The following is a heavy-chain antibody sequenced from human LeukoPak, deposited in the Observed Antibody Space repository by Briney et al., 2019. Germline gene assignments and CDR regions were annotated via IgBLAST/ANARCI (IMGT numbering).Heavy chain of an antibody. J-gene: IGHJ4*02. CDR3: VKDGTVTVTGQFDY. Sequence: GGSLRLSCAASGFTFQDYAMHWVRHPPGKGLQWVSGISWNGALIGYVDSVKGRFTISRDNAKNSLFLQMNSLRAEDTALYYCVKDGTVTVTGQFDYWGQGTLVTVSS. V-gene: IGHV3-9*01. CDR1: GFTFQDYA. D-gene: IGHD4-17*01. CDR2: ISWNGALI.